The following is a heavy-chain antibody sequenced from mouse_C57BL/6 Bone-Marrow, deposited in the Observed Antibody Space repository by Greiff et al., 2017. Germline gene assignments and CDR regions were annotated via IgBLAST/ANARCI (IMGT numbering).Heavy chain of an antibody. D-gene: IGHD2-3*01. J-gene: IGHJ1*03. V-gene: IGHV1-26*01. Sequence: VQLQQSGPELVKPGASVKISCKASGYTFTDYYMNWVKQSHGKSLEWIGDINPNNGGTSYNQKFKGKATLTVDKSSSTAYMELRSLTSEDSAVYYCARRGIYDGYLWYFDVWGTGTTVTVSS. CDR1: GYTFTDYY. CDR3: ARRGIYDGYLWYFDV. CDR2: INPNNGGT.